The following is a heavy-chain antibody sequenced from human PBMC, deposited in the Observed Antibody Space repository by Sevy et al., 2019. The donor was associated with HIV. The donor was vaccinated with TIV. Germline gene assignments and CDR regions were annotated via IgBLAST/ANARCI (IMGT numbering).Heavy chain of an antibody. J-gene: IGHJ4*02. Sequence: GGSLRLSCAASGFTFYNFAMNWVRQTPGKGLEWVSGISGVGGTAYYADSVKGRFTISRDNSKSTLYLQMNSLRAEDTAMYYCAKGWQQLPSDYWGQGTLVTVSS. V-gene: IGHV3-23*01. CDR2: ISGVGGTA. D-gene: IGHD6-13*01. CDR3: AKGWQQLPSDY. CDR1: GFTFYNFA.